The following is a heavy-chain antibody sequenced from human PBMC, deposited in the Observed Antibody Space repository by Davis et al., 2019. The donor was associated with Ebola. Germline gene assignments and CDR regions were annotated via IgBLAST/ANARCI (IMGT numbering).Heavy chain of an antibody. CDR3: ARHTSYGGKTWFDP. Sequence: SETLSLTCTVSGGSISSYYWSWIRQPPGKGLEWIGEINHSGSTNYNPSLKSRVTISVDTSKNQFSLKLSSVTAADTAVYYCARHTSYGGKTWFDPWGQGTLVTVSS. CDR1: GGSISSYY. V-gene: IGHV4-34*01. D-gene: IGHD4-23*01. J-gene: IGHJ5*02. CDR2: INHSGST.